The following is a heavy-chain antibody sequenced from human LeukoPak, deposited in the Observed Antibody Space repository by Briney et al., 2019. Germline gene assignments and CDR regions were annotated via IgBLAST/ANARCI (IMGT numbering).Heavy chain of an antibody. J-gene: IGHJ3*02. CDR3: ARGRFGELSVATFDI. D-gene: IGHD3-10*01. Sequence: PGRSLRLSCAASGFTFNNYGMHWVRQAPGKGLEWVALIWYDGTNKYYGDSVKGRFTISRDNSKNTLYLRMNSLRAEDTAVYYCARGRFGELSVATFDIWGQGTMVTVSS. CDR1: GFTFNNYG. V-gene: IGHV3-33*01. CDR2: IWYDGTNK.